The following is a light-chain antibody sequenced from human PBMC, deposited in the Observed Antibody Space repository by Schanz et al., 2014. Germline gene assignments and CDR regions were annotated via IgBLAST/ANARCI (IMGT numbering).Light chain of an antibody. V-gene: IGLV2-8*01. CDR3: CSYAGSINWV. J-gene: IGLJ3*02. CDR1: SSDIGAYNY. Sequence: QSALTQPASVSGSPGQSITISCTGTSSDIGAYNYVSWYQQHPGKAPKLMIYDVSTRPLGVPDRFSGSKSGITASLTISGLQAEDEADYYCCSYAGSINWVFGGGTKLTVL. CDR2: DVS.